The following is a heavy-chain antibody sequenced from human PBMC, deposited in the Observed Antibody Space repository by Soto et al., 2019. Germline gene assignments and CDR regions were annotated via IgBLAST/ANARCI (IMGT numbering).Heavy chain of an antibody. CDR1: EFTLSSYS. D-gene: IGHD1-26*01. Sequence: GGSLRLSCVASEFTLSSYSMNWVHQAPGKGLEWVSYISSSSSTIYYADSVKGRFTISRDNAKNSLYLQMNSLRDEDTAVYYSARDTRKWELPYYYYYGMDVWGQGTTVTVSS. V-gene: IGHV3-48*02. J-gene: IGHJ6*02. CDR2: ISSSSSTI. CDR3: ARDTRKWELPYYYYYGMDV.